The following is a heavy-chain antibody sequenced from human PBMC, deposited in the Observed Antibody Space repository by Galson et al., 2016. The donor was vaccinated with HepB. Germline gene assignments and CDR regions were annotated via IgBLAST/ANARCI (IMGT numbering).Heavy chain of an antibody. Sequence: SLRLSCAASGFTFSSYKMHWVRQAPGKGLDRVAVILYDGSDKYYADSVKGRFTISRDTSKNTLYLQMNSLRAEDTAVYYGARDQYVRGSGWYSASGCWGQGTLVTVSS. CDR3: ARDQYVRGSGWYSASGC. J-gene: IGHJ4*02. V-gene: IGHV3-30*04. D-gene: IGHD6-13*01. CDR1: GFTFSSYK. CDR2: ILYDGSDK.